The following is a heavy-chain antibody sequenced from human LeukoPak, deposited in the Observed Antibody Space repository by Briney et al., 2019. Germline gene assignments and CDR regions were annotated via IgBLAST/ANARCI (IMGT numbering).Heavy chain of an antibody. Sequence: SETLSLTCAVYGGSFSSYYWSWIRQPPGKGLEWIGEINHSGSTNYNPSLKSRVTISVDTSKNQFSPKLSSVTAADTAVYYCARENTLLVGAFDIWGQGTMVTVSS. CDR2: INHSGST. CDR1: GGSFSSYY. J-gene: IGHJ3*02. CDR3: ARENTLLVGAFDI. D-gene: IGHD2-15*01. V-gene: IGHV4-34*01.